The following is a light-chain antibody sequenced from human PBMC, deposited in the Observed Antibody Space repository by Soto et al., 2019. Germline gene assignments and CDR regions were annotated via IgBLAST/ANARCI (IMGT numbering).Light chain of an antibody. CDR3: QQYRDSMT. Sequence: EIVLTQSPGTLSLSPGERATLSCRASQSFSNNYLAWYQQKPGPAPRLLIYGASSRATGIPDRFSGSGSGTDFTLTISRLEHDDVAVYYWQQYRDSMTFGQGTKVDIK. CDR2: GAS. V-gene: IGKV3-20*01. CDR1: QSFSNNY. J-gene: IGKJ1*01.